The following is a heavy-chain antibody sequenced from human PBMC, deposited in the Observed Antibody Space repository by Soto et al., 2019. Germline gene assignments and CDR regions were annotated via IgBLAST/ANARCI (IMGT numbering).Heavy chain of an antibody. V-gene: IGHV1-2*04. Sequence: QVQLVQSGAEVKKPGASVKVSCKASGYTFTGYYMHWVRQAPGQGLEWMGWINPNSGGTNYAQKVQGWVTMPRDTSISTAYMELSRLRSDDTAVYYCARDKIVGATDGRVGGMDVWGQGTTVTVSS. J-gene: IGHJ6*02. D-gene: IGHD1-26*01. CDR1: GYTFTGYY. CDR2: INPNSGGT. CDR3: ARDKIVGATDGRVGGMDV.